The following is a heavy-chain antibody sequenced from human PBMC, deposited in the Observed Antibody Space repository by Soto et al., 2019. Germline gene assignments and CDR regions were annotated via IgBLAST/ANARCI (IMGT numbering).Heavy chain of an antibody. CDR2: ISSSGSTT. CDR1: GFTFRDYY. V-gene: IGHV3-11*01. Sequence: PGGSLRLSCAASGFTFRDYYMGWIRQAPGKGLEWVSDISSSGSTTYYAASVKGRFTISRDNAKNSLYLQMTSLRAEDTAIYYCVREKYSNYVNYFDPWGQGTLVKVSS. D-gene: IGHD4-4*01. CDR3: VREKYSNYVNYFDP. J-gene: IGHJ5*02.